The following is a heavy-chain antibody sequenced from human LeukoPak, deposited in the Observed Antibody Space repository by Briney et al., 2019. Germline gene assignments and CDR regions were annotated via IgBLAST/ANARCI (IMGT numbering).Heavy chain of an antibody. Sequence: SETLSLTCTVSGGSISSSSYYWGWIRQPPGKGLEWIGSIYYSGSTYYNPSLKSRVTISVDTSKNQFSLKLSSVTAADAAVYYCARSESTSVAGTGWFDPWGQGTLVTVSS. D-gene: IGHD6-19*01. CDR2: IYYSGST. CDR1: GGSISSSSYY. V-gene: IGHV4-39*01. CDR3: ARSESTSVAGTGWFDP. J-gene: IGHJ5*02.